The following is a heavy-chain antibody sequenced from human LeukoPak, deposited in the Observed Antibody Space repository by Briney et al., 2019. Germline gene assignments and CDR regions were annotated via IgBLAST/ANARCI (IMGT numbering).Heavy chain of an antibody. Sequence: SETLSLTCTVSGGSISSSCYYWGWIRPPPGKGLEWIGYVYYSGTTDYNPSLKSRVTISIDTSKNQFSLKLSSVTAADTAVYYCARGAYDYVWGSYRLYYFDYWGQGTLVTVSS. D-gene: IGHD3-16*02. CDR3: ARGAYDYVWGSYRLYYFDY. J-gene: IGHJ4*02. V-gene: IGHV4-61*05. CDR1: GGSISSSCYY. CDR2: VYYSGTT.